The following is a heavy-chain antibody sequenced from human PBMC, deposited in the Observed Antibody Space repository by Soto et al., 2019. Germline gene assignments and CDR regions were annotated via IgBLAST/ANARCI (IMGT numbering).Heavy chain of an antibody. V-gene: IGHV3-30*01. CDR1: GFTFRSYA. CDR3: ARGDSNSWSDY. J-gene: IGHJ4*02. Sequence: QVQLVGSGGGVVQPGRSLRLSCAASGFTFRSYAMDWVRQAPGKGLEWVAVISYDGTNKYYADSVKGRFTISRDNSKNTLSLQMNSLRAEDTAVYYCARGDSNSWSDYWGQGTLVTVSS. CDR2: ISYDGTNK. D-gene: IGHD6-13*01.